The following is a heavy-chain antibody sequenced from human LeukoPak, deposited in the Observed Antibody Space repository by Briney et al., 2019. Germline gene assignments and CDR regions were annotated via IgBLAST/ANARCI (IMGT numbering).Heavy chain of an antibody. CDR2: IYYIGST. CDR3: ARVRHYYDSSGRGGAFDI. Sequence: SETLSLTCTVSGGSISSYYWSWIRQPPGKGLEWIGYIYYIGSTKYNPSLKSRVNISVDTSKNQFSLTLSSVTAADTAVYYCARVRHYYDSSGRGGAFDIWGQGTMVTVSS. D-gene: IGHD3-22*01. CDR1: GGSISSYY. J-gene: IGHJ3*02. V-gene: IGHV4-59*12.